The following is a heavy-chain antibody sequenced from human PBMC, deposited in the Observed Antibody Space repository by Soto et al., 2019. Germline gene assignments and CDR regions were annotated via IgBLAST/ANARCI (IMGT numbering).Heavy chain of an antibody. D-gene: IGHD3-3*01. CDR1: GFTLSNYA. J-gene: IGHJ3*01. CDR3: ARGPTIFGVGVDAFAL. Sequence: EVQMLESGGGLVQPGGSLRLSCAASGFTLSNYALSWVRQAPGKGLEWVSGISGSGAFTFDSDSVRGRFTISRDNSLNTRYLQMNSLRVEDTAVYYCARGPTIFGVGVDAFALWGQETRATFSS. CDR2: ISGSGAFT. V-gene: IGHV3-23*01.